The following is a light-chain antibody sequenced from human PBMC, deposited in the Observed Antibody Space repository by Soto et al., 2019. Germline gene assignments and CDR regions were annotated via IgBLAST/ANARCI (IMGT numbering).Light chain of an antibody. CDR2: GAS. V-gene: IGKV1-39*01. J-gene: IGKJ4*01. CDR3: QKRYSTPLT. CDR1: QSMSTY. Sequence: DIQMTQSPSSLSASVGDRVTITCRASQSMSTYLNWFQQKPGKAPKVLIYGASSLQSGVPSRFSGSGSVTDFTLTISSLLPEDVATYYCQKRYSTPLTCGGWTKVEIK.